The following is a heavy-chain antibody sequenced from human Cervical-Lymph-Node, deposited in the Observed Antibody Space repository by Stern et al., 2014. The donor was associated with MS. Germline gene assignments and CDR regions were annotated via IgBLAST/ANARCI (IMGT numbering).Heavy chain of an antibody. CDR2: ISPIFGTA. CDR1: GGTFSSYA. J-gene: IGHJ6*02. Sequence: GQLVESWAEVKKPGSSVKVSCKASGGTFSSYASSWVRQAPGQGLEWMGWISPIFGTANYAQKFQGRVTITADESTSTAYMELSSLRSEDTAVYYCARGELKEGLVRGMDVWGQGTTVTVSS. CDR3: ARGELKEGLVRGMDV. V-gene: IGHV1-69*01. D-gene: IGHD1-26*01.